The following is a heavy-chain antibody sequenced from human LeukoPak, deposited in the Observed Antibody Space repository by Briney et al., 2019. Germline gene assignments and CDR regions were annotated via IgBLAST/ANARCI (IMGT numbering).Heavy chain of an antibody. CDR2: LSNSGGRT. CDR1: GFTFSSYA. D-gene: IGHD5-12*01. V-gene: IGHV3-23*01. Sequence: GGSLRLSCAASGFTFSSYAMSWVRQTPGKGLEWVSSLSNSGGRTFYTDSLKGRFTISRDNSKITLYLQMNSLRAEDTAVYYCAKSYNGYESKPDYWGQGTLVTVSS. J-gene: IGHJ4*02. CDR3: AKSYNGYESKPDY.